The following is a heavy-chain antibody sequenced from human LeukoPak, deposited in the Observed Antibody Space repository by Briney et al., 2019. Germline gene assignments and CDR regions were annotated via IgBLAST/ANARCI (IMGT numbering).Heavy chain of an antibody. CDR3: TRDTGTTGEVKFDP. CDR2: IYHSGST. J-gene: IGHJ5*02. D-gene: IGHD4-17*01. V-gene: IGHV4-38-2*02. Sequence: SETLSLTCSVSGYSISSGYYWGWIRQPPGRGLEWIGTIYHSGSTTYNPSLKSRVTMSVDTSKSQFSLNLMSVTAADTAVYYCTRDTGTTGEVKFDPWGQGTLVTVSS. CDR1: GYSISSGYY.